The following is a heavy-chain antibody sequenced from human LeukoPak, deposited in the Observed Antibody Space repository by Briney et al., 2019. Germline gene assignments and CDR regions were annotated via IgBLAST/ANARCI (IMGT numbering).Heavy chain of an antibody. J-gene: IGHJ3*02. D-gene: IGHD3-9*01. CDR3: AREQLRYLDWFSYGPGAFDI. Sequence: GASVKVSCKASGYTFTSYGISWVRQAPGQGLEWMGWISAYNGHTNYAQKLQGRVTMTTDTSTSTAYMELRSLRSDDTAVYYCAREQLRYLDWFSYGPGAFDIWGQGTMVTVSS. CDR1: GYTFTSYG. CDR2: ISAYNGHT. V-gene: IGHV1-18*01.